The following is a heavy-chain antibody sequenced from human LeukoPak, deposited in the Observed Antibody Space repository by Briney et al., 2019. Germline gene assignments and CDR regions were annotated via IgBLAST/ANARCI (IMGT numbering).Heavy chain of an antibody. D-gene: IGHD3-10*01. CDR1: GGTFSSYA. J-gene: IGHJ4*02. CDR2: IIPIFGTA. CDR3: ASSEMVRGDIDRTTC. Sequence: GASVKVSCKSSGGTFSSYAISWVRQAPGQGLEWMGGIIPIFGTANYAQKFQGRVTITADKSTSTAYMELSSLRSEDTAVYYCASSEMVRGDIDRTTCWGQGTLVTVSS. V-gene: IGHV1-69*06.